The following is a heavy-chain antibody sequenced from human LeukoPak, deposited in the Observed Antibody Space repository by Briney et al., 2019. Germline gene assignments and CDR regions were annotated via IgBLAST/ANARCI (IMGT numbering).Heavy chain of an antibody. CDR1: GYTFTSYY. V-gene: IGHV1-46*01. J-gene: IGHJ4*02. Sequence: ASVKVPCKASGYTFTSYYMHWVRQAPGQGLEWMGIINPSGGSTSYAQKFQGRVTMTRDTSTSTVYMELSSLRPEDTAVYYCARSLDLAAAVDYWGQGTLVTVSS. D-gene: IGHD6-13*01. CDR3: ARSLDLAAAVDY. CDR2: INPSGGST.